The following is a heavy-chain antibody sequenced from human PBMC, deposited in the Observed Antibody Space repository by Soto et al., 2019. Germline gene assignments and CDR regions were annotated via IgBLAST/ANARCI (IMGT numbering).Heavy chain of an antibody. J-gene: IGHJ3*02. CDR2: ISWDGADT. CDR1: GFPFDDYS. D-gene: IGHD2-15*01. Sequence: EVQLVESGGGVVQPGGSLRLSCAASGFPFDDYSMNWVRQVPGKGLEWVSLISWDGADTYYADSVKGRFTVSRDNSKNSLYLQMNSLTTQHTALYSCAKFVSAGTYSESHASDICGQGTMVTVSS. V-gene: IGHV3-43*01. CDR3: AKFVSAGTYSESHASDI.